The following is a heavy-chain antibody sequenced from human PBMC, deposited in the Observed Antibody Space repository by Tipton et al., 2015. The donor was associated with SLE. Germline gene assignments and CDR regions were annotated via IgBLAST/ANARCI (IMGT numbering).Heavy chain of an antibody. J-gene: IGHJ3*02. V-gene: IGHV4-59*01. Sequence: LSLTCTVSGGSISSYYWSWIRQPPGKGLEWIGYIYYSGSTNYNPSLKSRVTISVDTSKNQFSLKLSSVTAADTAVYYCAREDTARAFDIWGQGTMVTVSS. CDR1: GGSISSYY. CDR3: AREDTARAFDI. D-gene: IGHD5-18*01. CDR2: IYYSGST.